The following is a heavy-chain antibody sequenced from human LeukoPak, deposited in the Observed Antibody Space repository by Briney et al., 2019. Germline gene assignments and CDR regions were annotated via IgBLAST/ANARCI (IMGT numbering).Heavy chain of an antibody. V-gene: IGHV3-21*01. Sequence: KTGGSLRLSCAASGFTFSSYSMNWVRQAPGKGLEWVSSISSSSYIYYADSVKGRFTISRDNAKNSLYLQMNSLRAEDTAVYYCARTITMNYYYYMDVWGKGTTVTVSS. J-gene: IGHJ6*03. CDR3: ARTITMNYYYYMDV. D-gene: IGHD3-22*01. CDR2: ISSSSYI. CDR1: GFTFSSYS.